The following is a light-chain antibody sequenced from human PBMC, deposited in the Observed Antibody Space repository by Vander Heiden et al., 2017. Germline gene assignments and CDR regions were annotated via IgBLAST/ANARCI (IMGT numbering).Light chain of an antibody. CDR1: SSDVGAYNY. Sequence: QPALTHPASVSGSPGQSITISCTGTSSDVGAYNYVSWYQHHPGKAPKLMIYDVSNRPSGVSNRFSGSKSGNTASLTISGLQAEDEADYSCSSYTSNSTLVFGGGTTLTVL. J-gene: IGLJ2*01. CDR2: DVS. CDR3: SSYTSNSTLV. V-gene: IGLV2-14*03.